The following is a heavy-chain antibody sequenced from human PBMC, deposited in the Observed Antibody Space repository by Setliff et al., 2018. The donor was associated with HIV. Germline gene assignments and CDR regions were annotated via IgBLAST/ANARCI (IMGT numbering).Heavy chain of an antibody. CDR3: ARHGSNWFDP. CDR2: IYHSGTI. D-gene: IGHD3-10*01. J-gene: IGHJ5*02. CDR1: GGPVTSSSYF. V-gene: IGHV4-39*01. Sequence: PSETLSLTCTVSGGPVTSSSYFWGWVRQPPGKGLEWIGSIYHSGTIYYSPSLKSRVTMSVDTSKNQFSLNLSSVTAADTGVYYCARHGSNWFDPWGQGTQVTVSS.